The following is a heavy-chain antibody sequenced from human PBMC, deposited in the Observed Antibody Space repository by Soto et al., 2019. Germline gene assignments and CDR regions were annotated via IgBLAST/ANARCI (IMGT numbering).Heavy chain of an antibody. J-gene: IGHJ4*02. CDR1: GGSVNSDYYY. CDR3: AREYSNSPEAFDY. Sequence: SETLSLTCTVSGGSVNSDYYYWSWIRQPPGKGLEWIGYICNTGRTNYNPSLESRVTISLDTSRNQFSLKLSSVTAADTAVFYCAREYSNSPEAFDYWGQGALVTVSS. CDR2: ICNTGRT. D-gene: IGHD4-4*01. V-gene: IGHV4-61*01.